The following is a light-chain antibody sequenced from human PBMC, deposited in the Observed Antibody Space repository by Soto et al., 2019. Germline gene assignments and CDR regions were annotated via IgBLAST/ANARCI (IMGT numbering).Light chain of an antibody. CDR1: SSDVGGYNY. Sequence: QSALTQPASVSGSPGQSITISCTGTSSDVGGYNYVSWYQQQPGKAPKLMIFDVINRPSGVSNRFSGSKSGNTASLTISGLQAEDEADYYCSSYTSSSTRVFGTGTKLTVL. CDR3: SSYTSSSTRV. J-gene: IGLJ1*01. CDR2: DVI. V-gene: IGLV2-14*01.